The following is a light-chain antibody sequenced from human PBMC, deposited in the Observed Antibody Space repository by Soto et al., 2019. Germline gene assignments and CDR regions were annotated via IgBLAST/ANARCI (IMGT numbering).Light chain of an antibody. V-gene: IGKV3-20*01. J-gene: IGKJ1*01. CDR2: GAS. Sequence: EIVLTQSPGTLSLSPGERATLSCRASQSVSSSYLAWYQQKPGQAPRLLIYGASSSATGIPDRFSGSGSGTDFTLTISRLEPEDFAVHYCQQYGSSRTFGQGTKVEIK. CDR1: QSVSSSY. CDR3: QQYGSSRT.